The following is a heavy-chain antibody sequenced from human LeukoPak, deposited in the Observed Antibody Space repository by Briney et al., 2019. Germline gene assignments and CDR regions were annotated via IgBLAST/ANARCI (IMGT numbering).Heavy chain of an antibody. V-gene: IGHV3-21*04. J-gene: IGHJ4*02. D-gene: IGHD3-16*01. CDR1: SFTFSSYR. CDR2: ISSSSSYI. CDR3: AKDGGQGADY. Sequence: GGSLRLSCAASSFTFSSYRMTWVRQAPGKGLEWVSSISSSSSYIHYADSVKGRFTVSRDNSKYSLYLQMNSLRAEDMAVYYCAKDGGQGADYWGQGTLVSVSS.